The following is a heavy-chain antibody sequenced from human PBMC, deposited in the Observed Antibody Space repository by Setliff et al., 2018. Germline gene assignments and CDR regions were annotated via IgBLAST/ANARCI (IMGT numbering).Heavy chain of an antibody. V-gene: IGHV3-74*01. CDR1: GFTFSSYW. CDR2: INSDGNIK. D-gene: IGHD3-16*02. Sequence: PGGSLRLSCAASGFTFSSYWMHWVRQAPGKGLVWVSRINSDGNIKHYADSVKGRCTISRDNSKNTLYLEMSSLRPEDTAVYYCAKVIGGYPPKPSDYWGQGTLVTVSS. J-gene: IGHJ4*02. CDR3: AKVIGGYPPKPSDY.